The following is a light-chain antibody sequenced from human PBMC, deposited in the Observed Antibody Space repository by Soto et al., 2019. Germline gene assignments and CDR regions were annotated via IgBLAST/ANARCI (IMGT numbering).Light chain of an antibody. CDR1: QSVSSSY. CDR3: QQYGSSRT. J-gene: IGKJ1*01. V-gene: IGKV3-20*01. CDR2: GAS. Sequence: EIVLTQSPGTLSLSPGERATLSCRVSQSVSSSYLAWYQQKPGQAPRLLLYGASSRATGIPDRFSGSGSGTDFSLTISRLEPEDYAVYYCQQYGSSRTFGQGTKVEIK.